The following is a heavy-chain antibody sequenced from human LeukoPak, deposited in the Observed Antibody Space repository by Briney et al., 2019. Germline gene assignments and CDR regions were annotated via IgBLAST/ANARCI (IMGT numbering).Heavy chain of an antibody. CDR3: AKEKTLRYYDH. Sequence: GGSLRLSCAASGFTFSSYSMNWVRQAPGKGLEWVSSISSSDYIYYADLVKGRFTISRDNSKNTLYLQMNSLRAEDTAVYYCAKEKTLRYYDHWGQGTLVTVSS. CDR2: ISSSDYI. J-gene: IGHJ5*02. CDR1: GFTFSSYS. D-gene: IGHD3-9*01. V-gene: IGHV3-21*04.